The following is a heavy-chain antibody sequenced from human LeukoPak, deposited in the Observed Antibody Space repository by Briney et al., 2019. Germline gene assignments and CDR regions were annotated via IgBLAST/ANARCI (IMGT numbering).Heavy chain of an antibody. D-gene: IGHD3-3*01. J-gene: IGHJ4*02. CDR1: GFTFSNAW. V-gene: IGHV3-15*01. CDR2: IKSKTDGGTT. CDR3: TTEPYYDFWSGSRDY. Sequence: GGSLRLSCAASGFTFSNAWMSWVRQAPGKGLEWVGRIKSKTDGGTTDYAAPVKGRFTISRDDSKITLYLQMNSLKTEDTAVYYCTTEPYYDFWSGSRDYWGQGTLVTVSS.